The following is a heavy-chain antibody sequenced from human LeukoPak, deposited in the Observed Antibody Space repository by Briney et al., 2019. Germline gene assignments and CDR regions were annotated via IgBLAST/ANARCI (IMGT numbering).Heavy chain of an antibody. CDR1: GGSITDNSYY. CDR2: VYYTGSS. CDR3: TRQTYYYDISIHLNNL. Sequence: SETLSLTCTLSGGSITDNSYYWAWVRQSPGRGLEWIARVYYTGSSIYNPSLKSRITLSVDASKNQFSLRLDSVTAADTAIYFCTRQTYYYDISIHLNNLWGQGTLVTVSS. D-gene: IGHD3-22*01. J-gene: IGHJ4*02. V-gene: IGHV4-39*01.